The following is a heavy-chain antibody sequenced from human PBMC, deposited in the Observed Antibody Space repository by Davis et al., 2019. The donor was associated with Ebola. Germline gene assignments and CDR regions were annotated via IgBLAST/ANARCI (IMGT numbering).Heavy chain of an antibody. CDR3: ARLYGTSWPDY. J-gene: IGHJ4*02. Sequence: GSLRLSCTVSGGSISSYYWSWIRQPPGKGLEWIGYIYYSGSTNYNPSLKSRVTISVDTSKKQLSLNLSSVTAADTAVYYCARLYGTSWPDYWGQGTLVTVSP. D-gene: IGHD6-13*01. V-gene: IGHV4-59*08. CDR2: IYYSGST. CDR1: GGSISSYY.